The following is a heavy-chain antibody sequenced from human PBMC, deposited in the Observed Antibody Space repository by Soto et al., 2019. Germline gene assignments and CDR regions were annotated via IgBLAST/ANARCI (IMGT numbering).Heavy chain of an antibody. CDR1: GFTFGDHA. J-gene: IGHJ4*02. CDR2: ISGSGDST. D-gene: IGHD4-17*01. V-gene: IGHV3-23*04. CDR3: AKVGTDGDYEDY. Sequence: EVQLVESGGDLVQPGGSLRLSCAASGFTFGDHAMHWVRQVPGRGLEWVSAISGSGDSTYYADSVKGRFTISRDNSKNTLYLQMNSLRGEDTAVYYCAKVGTDGDYEDYWGQGTLVTVSS.